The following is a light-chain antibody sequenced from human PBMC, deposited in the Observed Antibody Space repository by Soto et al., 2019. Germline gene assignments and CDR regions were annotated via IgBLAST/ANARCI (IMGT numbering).Light chain of an antibody. Sequence: QSALTQPPSASGSPGQSVTISCTGTSSDVGAYNYVSWYQQHAGKAPKLVIYEVTKRPSGVPDRFSSSKSANTASLTVSGLQAEDEADYYCSSFASSNTWVFGGGTKVTVL. CDR1: SSDVGAYNY. CDR3: SSFASSNTWV. J-gene: IGLJ3*02. CDR2: EVT. V-gene: IGLV2-8*01.